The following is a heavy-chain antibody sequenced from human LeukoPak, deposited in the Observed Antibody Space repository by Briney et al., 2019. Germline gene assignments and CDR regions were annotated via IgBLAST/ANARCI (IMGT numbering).Heavy chain of an antibody. CDR2: SSSGSTK. V-gene: IGHV3-48*03. CDR3: ARAFGSGSYSF. D-gene: IGHD3-10*01. J-gene: IGHJ4*02. CDR1: GFTFSSYE. Sequence: PGGSLRLSCAASGFTFSSYEMNWVRQAPGKGLEWVSSSGSTKYYADSVKGRITISRDNAKKSMYLQMNSLRAEDTAVYYCARAFGSGSYSFWGQGTLVSVSS.